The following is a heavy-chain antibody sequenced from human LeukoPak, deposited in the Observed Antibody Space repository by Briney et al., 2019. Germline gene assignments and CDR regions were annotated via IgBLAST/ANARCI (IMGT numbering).Heavy chain of an antibody. CDR3: VLIPASTWNWFDP. D-gene: IGHD2-2*01. CDR1: GGSFSGYY. Sequence: SETLSLTCAVYGGSFSGYYWSWIRQPPGKGLEWIGEINHGGSTNYNPSLKGRVTISVDTSKNQFSLKLRSVTVADTAVYYCVLIPASTWNWFDPWGQGTLVTVSS. CDR2: INHGGST. V-gene: IGHV4-34*01. J-gene: IGHJ5*02.